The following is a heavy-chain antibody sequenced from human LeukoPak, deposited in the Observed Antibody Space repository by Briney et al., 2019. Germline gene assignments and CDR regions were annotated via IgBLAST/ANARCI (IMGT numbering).Heavy chain of an antibody. J-gene: IGHJ3*01. D-gene: IGHD6-19*01. CDR1: GGSPSSSMYY. V-gene: IGHV4-39*07. CDR3: ARALSTGYSSGHGPFDV. CDR2: IYYSEST. Sequence: PSETLSLTCTVSGGSPSSSMYYWGWVRQPPGKGLECIGIIYYSESTYYNPSTKGQVTISVDTAKNQFSLKLSTVTAADTDVYYCARALSTGYSSGHGPFDVWGQGTMVTVSS.